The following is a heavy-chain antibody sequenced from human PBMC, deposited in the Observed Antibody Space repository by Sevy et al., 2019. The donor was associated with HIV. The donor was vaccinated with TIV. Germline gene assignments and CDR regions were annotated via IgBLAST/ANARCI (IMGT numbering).Heavy chain of an antibody. CDR2: IWSDGNKK. J-gene: IGHJ6*02. V-gene: IGHV3-33*01. CDR1: GFTFSNYG. D-gene: IGHD2-2*01. CDR3: ARGSLRYCTSTSCYEGDYYYYGMDV. Sequence: GGSLRLSCAASGFTFSNYGIHWVRQPPGKGLEWVAVIWSDGNKKYYADSVKGRFTISRDNSKNTLFLQMNSLRAEDTAVYYCARGSLRYCTSTSCYEGDYYYYGMDVWGQGTTVTVSS.